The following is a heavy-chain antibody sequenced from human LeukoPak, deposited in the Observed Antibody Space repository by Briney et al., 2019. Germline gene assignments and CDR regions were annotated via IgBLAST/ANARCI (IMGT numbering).Heavy chain of an antibody. J-gene: IGHJ4*02. CDR3: ARPRIESGGYYYGH. V-gene: IGHV1-2*02. Sequence: ASVRVSCKASGYTFTAYHLHWVRQAPGQGLEWMGWVNPTNGATNYAQMFQGRVTLTTDTSTNTAYMELSWLTSDDTAVYYCARPRIESGGYYYGHWGQGTLVTVSS. CDR1: GYTFTAYH. CDR2: VNPTNGAT. D-gene: IGHD3-22*01.